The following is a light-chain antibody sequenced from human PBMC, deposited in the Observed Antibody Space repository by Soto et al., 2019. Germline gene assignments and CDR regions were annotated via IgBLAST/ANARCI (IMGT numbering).Light chain of an antibody. Sequence: QSALTQPPSASGSPGQSVTISCTGTSGDVGAYKYVSWYQQYPGKAPKLIIYEVTKRPSGVPDRFSGSKSGNTASLTVSGLQAEDEADYYCTSYVGNDIWVFGGGTKLTVL. CDR3: TSYVGNDIWV. V-gene: IGLV2-8*01. CDR1: SGDVGAYKY. J-gene: IGLJ3*02. CDR2: EVT.